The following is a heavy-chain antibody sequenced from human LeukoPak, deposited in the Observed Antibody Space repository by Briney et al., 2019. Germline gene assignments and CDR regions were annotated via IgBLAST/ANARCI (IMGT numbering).Heavy chain of an antibody. J-gene: IGHJ4*02. Sequence: SENLSLTCTVSGYSIRSGHYWGWIRQPPGKGLEWIGNIFHSENTYYNPSLKSRVTISLDTSKNHFSLKVSSVTAADTAVYYCAREYLEYGSGNDYFDYWGQGTLVTVSS. CDR2: IFHSENT. CDR1: GYSIRSGHY. D-gene: IGHD3-10*01. V-gene: IGHV4-38-2*02. CDR3: AREYLEYGSGNDYFDY.